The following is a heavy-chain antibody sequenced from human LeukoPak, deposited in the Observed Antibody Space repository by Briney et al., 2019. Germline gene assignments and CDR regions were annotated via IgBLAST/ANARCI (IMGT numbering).Heavy chain of an antibody. D-gene: IGHD3-22*01. Sequence: SETLSLTCAVYGGSFSGYYWNWSRQPPGKGLEWIGEINHSGNTNYNPSLKSRVTMSVDTSKNQFSLRLSSVTAADTAVYYCARDHNYDSSGYFLYYWGQGTLVTVSS. CDR1: GGSFSGYY. CDR2: INHSGNT. J-gene: IGHJ4*02. V-gene: IGHV4-34*01. CDR3: ARDHNYDSSGYFLYY.